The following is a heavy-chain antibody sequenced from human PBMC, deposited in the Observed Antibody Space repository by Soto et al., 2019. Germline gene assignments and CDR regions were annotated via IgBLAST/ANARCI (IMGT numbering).Heavy chain of an antibody. CDR1: GVSTISYY. V-gene: IGHV4-59*01. J-gene: IGHJ4*02. CDR3: AAIPCF. Sequence: SETLSLTCSVSGVSTISYYWSWIRQPPGKGLEWIGYIYYSGSTDYSPSLKSRVTMSIDTSQNQVSLKLTSVTTADTAIYYCAAIPCFCGQGTLVIVSS. D-gene: IGHD2-21*01. CDR2: IYYSGST.